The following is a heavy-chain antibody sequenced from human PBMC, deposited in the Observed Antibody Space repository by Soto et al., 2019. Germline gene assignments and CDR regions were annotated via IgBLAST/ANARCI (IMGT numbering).Heavy chain of an antibody. CDR3: EGTDPRDDYYYYYGMDV. V-gene: IGHV4-59*08. Sequence: SETLSLTCTVSGGSISSYYWSWIRQPPGKGLEWIGYIYYSGSTNYNPSLKSRVTISVDTSKNQFSLKLSPVTAADTAVYYCEGTDPRDDYYYYYGMDVGGQGTTVTV. CDR2: IYYSGST. CDR1: GGSISSYY. J-gene: IGHJ6*02. D-gene: IGHD3-10*01.